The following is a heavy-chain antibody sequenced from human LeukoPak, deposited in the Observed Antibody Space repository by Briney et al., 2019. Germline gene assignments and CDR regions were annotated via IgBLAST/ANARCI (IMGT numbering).Heavy chain of an antibody. CDR3: ARALRPSSSLE. Sequence: SETLSLTCTVSGVSISSGGYYWSWIRQHPGKGLEWIGYIYYSGSTYYNPSLKSRVTISADTSKNQFSLKLTSVTAADTAVYYCARALRPSSSLEWGQGTLVTVSS. D-gene: IGHD6-13*01. J-gene: IGHJ4*02. CDR2: IYYSGST. CDR1: GVSISSGGYY. V-gene: IGHV4-31*03.